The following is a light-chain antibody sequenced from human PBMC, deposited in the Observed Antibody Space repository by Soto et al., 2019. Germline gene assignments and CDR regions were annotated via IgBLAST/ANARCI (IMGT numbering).Light chain of an antibody. Sequence: EIVLTQSPGTLSLSPGERATLSCRASQSVSTNYLAWYQRKPGQAPRLLIYGASNRATGIPDRFSGSGSGTDFTLTITRLEPEDFAVYYCQQYGSSSPTFGQGTKVEIK. V-gene: IGKV3-20*01. CDR1: QSVSTNY. CDR3: QQYGSSSPT. J-gene: IGKJ1*01. CDR2: GAS.